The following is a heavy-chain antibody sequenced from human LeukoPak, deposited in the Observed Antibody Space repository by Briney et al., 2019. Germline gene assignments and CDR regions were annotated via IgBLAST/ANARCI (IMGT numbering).Heavy chain of an antibody. Sequence: GGSLRLSCAASGFTFSTSTMHWVRQAPGKGLEWVAVISYDGRRKYYEDSVKGRFTISRGHSKNTLNLDMSSLKTEDTAVYHCARERTGGAFDIWGQGTLVTVSS. CDR2: ISYDGRRK. J-gene: IGHJ3*02. CDR3: ARERTGGAFDI. CDR1: GFTFSTST. V-gene: IGHV3-30*04. D-gene: IGHD3-10*01.